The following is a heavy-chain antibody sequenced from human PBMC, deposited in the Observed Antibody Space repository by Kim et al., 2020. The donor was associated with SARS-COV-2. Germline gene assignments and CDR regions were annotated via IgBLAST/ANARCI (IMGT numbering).Heavy chain of an antibody. J-gene: IGHJ6*02. D-gene: IGHD6-13*01. V-gene: IGHV4-34*01. CDR3: ARVGIAAAGRLGRGMDV. Sequence: SETLSLTCAVYGGSFSGYYWSWIRQPPGKGLEWIGEINHSGSTNYNPSLKSRVTISVDTSKNQFSLKLSSVTAADTAVYYCARVGIAAAGRLGRGMDVWGQGTTVTVSS. CDR2: INHSGST. CDR1: GGSFSGYY.